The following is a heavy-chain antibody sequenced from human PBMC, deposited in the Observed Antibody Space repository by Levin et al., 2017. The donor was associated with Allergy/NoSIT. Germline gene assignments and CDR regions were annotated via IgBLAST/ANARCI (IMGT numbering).Heavy chain of an antibody. CDR3: ARGFGSWFGELAFDF. D-gene: IGHD3-10*01. CDR2: MYYSGST. J-gene: IGHJ4*02. CDR1: GGSVNRGVYY. V-gene: IGHV4-61*08. Sequence: SETLSLTCTVSGGSVNRGVYYWSWIRQPPGKELEWIGYMYYSGSTNYNPSLKSRLTISIDTSKNQFSLNLSSVTAADTAVYFCARGFGSWFGELAFDFWGQGTLVTVSP.